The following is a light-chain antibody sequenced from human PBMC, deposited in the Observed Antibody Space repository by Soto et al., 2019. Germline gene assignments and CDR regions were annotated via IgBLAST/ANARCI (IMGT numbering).Light chain of an antibody. CDR2: DVS. J-gene: IGLJ1*01. CDR3: SSYTGGSSTYV. V-gene: IGLV2-14*01. CDR1: SSDVGGYNY. Sequence: QSALTQPASVSGSPGQSITISCTGTSSDVGGYNYVSWYHQFPRKTPKLIINDVSTRTSGVSNRFSGSQSGNTASLTISGLLAEDGADYYCSSYTGGSSTYVFGTGTKLTVL.